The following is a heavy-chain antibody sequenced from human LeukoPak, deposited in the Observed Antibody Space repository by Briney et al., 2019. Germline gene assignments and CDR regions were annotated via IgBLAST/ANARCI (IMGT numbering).Heavy chain of an antibody. V-gene: IGHV3-33*01. D-gene: IGHD3-10*01. CDR3: ARSFTSRGVDWFDP. CDR1: GFTFSNHG. Sequence: PGRSLRLSCAASGFTFSNHGMHWVRQAPGKGLEWVALIWSDGSDKYYADSVKGRFTISRDNSNNTLYLHMNSLRADDTAVYYCARSFTSRGVDWFDPWGQGTLVTVSS. J-gene: IGHJ5*02. CDR2: IWSDGSDK.